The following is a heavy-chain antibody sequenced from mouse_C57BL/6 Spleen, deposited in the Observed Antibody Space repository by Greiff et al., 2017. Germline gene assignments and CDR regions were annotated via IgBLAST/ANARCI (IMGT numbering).Heavy chain of an antibody. Sequence: QVQLQQSGAELMKPGASVKLSCKATGYTFTGYWIEWVKQRPGHGLEWIGEILPGSGSTNHNEKFKGKATFTADTSSNTAYMQLSSLTTEDSAIYYCAMRDYWFAYWGQGTLVTVSA. D-gene: IGHD2-4*01. CDR2: ILPGSGST. CDR3: AMRDYWFAY. J-gene: IGHJ3*01. CDR1: GYTFTGYW. V-gene: IGHV1-9*01.